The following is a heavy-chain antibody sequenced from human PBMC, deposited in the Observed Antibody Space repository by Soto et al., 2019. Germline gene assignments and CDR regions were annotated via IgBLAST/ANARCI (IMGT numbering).Heavy chain of an antibody. CDR1: GYTFTGYY. Sequence: ASVKVSCKASGYTFTGYYMHWVRQAPGQGLEWMGWINPNSGGTNYAQKFQGWVTMTRDTSISTAYMELSRLRSDDTAVYYCARDLSIVTTTDSYYYYGMDVWGQGTTVTVS. V-gene: IGHV1-2*04. CDR3: ARDLSIVTTTDSYYYYGMDV. D-gene: IGHD5-12*01. CDR2: INPNSGGT. J-gene: IGHJ6*02.